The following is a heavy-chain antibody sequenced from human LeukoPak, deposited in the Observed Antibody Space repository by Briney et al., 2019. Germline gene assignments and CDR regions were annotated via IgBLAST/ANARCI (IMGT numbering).Heavy chain of an antibody. D-gene: IGHD2-21*02. CDR2: ISAYNGNT. V-gene: IGHV1-18*01. CDR1: GYTFTSYG. J-gene: IGHJ6*02. Sequence: GASVKVSCKASGYTFTSYGISWVRQAPGQGLEWMGWISAYNGNTNYAQKLQGRVTMTTDTSTSTAYMELRSLRSDDTAVYYCAIAYCGGDCYTDYYYGMDVWGQGTTVTVSS. CDR3: AIAYCGGDCYTDYYYGMDV.